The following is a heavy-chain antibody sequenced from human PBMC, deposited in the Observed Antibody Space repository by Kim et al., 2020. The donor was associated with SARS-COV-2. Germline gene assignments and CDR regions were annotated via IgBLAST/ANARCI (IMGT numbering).Heavy chain of an antibody. CDR1: GYTFSSYD. CDR3: ARDPWSRLRGLTYSYYGMDV. Sequence: ASVKVSCTASGYTFSSYDINWVRQATGQGPEWMGWMNPNSGRTGYSQKFQGRVTMTSNTSINTAYMELSSLRSEDTALYYCARDPWSRLRGLTYSYYGMDVWGQGTTVTVSS. D-gene: IGHD3-10*01. V-gene: IGHV1-8*01. J-gene: IGHJ6*02. CDR2: MNPNSGRT.